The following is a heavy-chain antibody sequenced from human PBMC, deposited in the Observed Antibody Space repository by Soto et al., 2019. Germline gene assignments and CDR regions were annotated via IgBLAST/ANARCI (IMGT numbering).Heavy chain of an antibody. Sequence: GASVKVSCKTSGYTFTSYGIAWVRQAPGQGLEWMGWISTDKGNTNYAQKFQGRVTITTDTSASTAYMELSSLRSEDTAVYYCARGNVFVSAATPDIVATEFDPWGQGTLVTVSS. CDR3: ARGNVFVSAATPDIVATEFDP. V-gene: IGHV1-18*01. CDR2: ISTDKGNT. CDR1: GYTFTSYG. D-gene: IGHD5-12*01. J-gene: IGHJ5*02.